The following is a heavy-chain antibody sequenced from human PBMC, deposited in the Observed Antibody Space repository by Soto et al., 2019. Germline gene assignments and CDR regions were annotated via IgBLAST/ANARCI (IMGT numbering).Heavy chain of an antibody. J-gene: IGHJ5*02. V-gene: IGHV4-30-4*01. Sequence: TLCLTCTVSGDSMNSVDYYWRWIRQPPGKGLEWIGYIFYSGSTYYNPSLKSRVTISGDMSKNQFSLNLRSVTAADTAVYFCARDWVHERWLDPWGQGALVTVSS. CDR2: IFYSGST. CDR3: ARDWVHERWLDP. D-gene: IGHD1-1*01. CDR1: GDSMNSVDYY.